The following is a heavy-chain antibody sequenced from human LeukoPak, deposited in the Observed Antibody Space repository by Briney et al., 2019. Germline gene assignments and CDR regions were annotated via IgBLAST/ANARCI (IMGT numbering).Heavy chain of an antibody. D-gene: IGHD2-15*01. J-gene: IGHJ3*02. CDR3: ARPLRSGAFDI. V-gene: IGHV1-18*01. CDR2: ISAYSGNT. CDR1: GYTFTSYG. Sequence: APVKVSCKASGYTFTSYGISWVRQAPGQGLEWMGWISAYSGNTNYAQKLQGRVTMTTDTSTSTAYMELRSLSSDDTAVYYCARPLRSGAFDIWGQGTMVTVSS.